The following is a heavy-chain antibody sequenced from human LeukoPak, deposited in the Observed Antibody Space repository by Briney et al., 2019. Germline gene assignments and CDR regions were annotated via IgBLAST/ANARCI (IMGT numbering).Heavy chain of an antibody. V-gene: IGHV4-59*01. Sequence: SETLSLTCTVSGGSISSYYWSWIRQPPGKGLEWIGYIYYSGSTNYNPSLKSRVTISVDTSKNQFSLKLSSVTAADTAVYYCARSEGITMVRGVYFDYWGREPWSPSPQ. J-gene: IGHJ4*02. CDR1: GGSISSYY. CDR2: IYYSGST. D-gene: IGHD3-10*01. CDR3: ARSEGITMVRGVYFDY.